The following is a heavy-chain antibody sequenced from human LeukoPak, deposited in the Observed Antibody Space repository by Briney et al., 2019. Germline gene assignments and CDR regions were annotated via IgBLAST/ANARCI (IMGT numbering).Heavy chain of an antibody. CDR3: ARPAQDLWFGELDYYMDV. V-gene: IGHV4-39*01. J-gene: IGHJ6*03. CDR2: IYYSGST. D-gene: IGHD3-10*01. CDR1: GGSISSSSYY. Sequence: MSSETLSLTCTVSGGSISSSSYYWGWIRQPPGKGLEWIGSIYYSGSTYYNPSLKSRVTISVDTSKNQFSLKLSSVTAADTAVYYCARPAQDLWFGELDYYMDVWGKGTTVTVSS.